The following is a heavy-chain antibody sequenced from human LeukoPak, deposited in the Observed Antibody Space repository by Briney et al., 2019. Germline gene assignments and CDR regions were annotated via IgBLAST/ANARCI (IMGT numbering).Heavy chain of an antibody. Sequence: GGSLRLSCAASGFTFDDYAIHWVRHAPGKGLEWVSGISWNSGSIGYADSVKGRFTISRDNAKNSLYLQMNSLRAEYTALYYCAKVRAGTTGGFDYWGQGTLVTVSS. CDR1: GFTFDDYA. J-gene: IGHJ4*02. V-gene: IGHV3-9*01. CDR3: AKVRAGTTGGFDY. D-gene: IGHD1/OR15-1a*01. CDR2: ISWNSGSI.